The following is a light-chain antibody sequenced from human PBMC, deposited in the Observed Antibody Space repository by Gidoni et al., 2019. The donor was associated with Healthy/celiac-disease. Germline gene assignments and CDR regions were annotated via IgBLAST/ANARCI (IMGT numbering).Light chain of an antibody. J-gene: IGKJ5*01. V-gene: IGKV1-39*01. Sequence: DIQMTQSPSSLSASVGDRVTITCRASQSISSYLNWYQQKPGKAPKLLIYAASSLQSGVPSRFSGSGSGTDFTLTISSLQPEDFATYYCQQSYSTRDHFGQGTRLEIK. CDR2: AAS. CDR1: QSISSY. CDR3: QQSYSTRDH.